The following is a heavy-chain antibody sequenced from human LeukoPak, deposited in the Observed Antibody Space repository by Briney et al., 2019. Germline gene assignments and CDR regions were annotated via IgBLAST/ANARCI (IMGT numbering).Heavy chain of an antibody. CDR3: ARGHGDY. J-gene: IGHJ3*01. CDR1: GGSFSGYY. V-gene: IGHV4-34*01. D-gene: IGHD2-21*02. Sequence: SETLSLTCAVYGGSFSGYYWSWIRQPPGKGLEWIGEINHSGSTNYNPSLKSRVTISVDTSKNQFSLKLSSVTAADTAVYYCARGHGDYWGQGTMVTVSS. CDR2: INHSGST.